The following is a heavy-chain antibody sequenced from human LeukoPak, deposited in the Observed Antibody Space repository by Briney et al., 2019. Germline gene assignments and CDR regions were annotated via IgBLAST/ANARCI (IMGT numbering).Heavy chain of an antibody. CDR3: ARVKTAMVDDAFDI. CDR1: GFTVSSNY. V-gene: IGHV3-53*01. J-gene: IGHJ3*02. CDR2: IYGGGST. D-gene: IGHD5-18*01. Sequence: TGVSLRLSCAASGFTVSSNYMSWVRQAPGKGLEWVSVIYGGGSTYYADSVKGRFTISRDNSKNTLYLQMNSLRAEDTAVYYCARVKTAMVDDAFDIWGQGTMVTVSS.